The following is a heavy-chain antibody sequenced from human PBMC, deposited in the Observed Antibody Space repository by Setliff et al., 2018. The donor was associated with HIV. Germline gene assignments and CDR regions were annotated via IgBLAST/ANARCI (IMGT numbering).Heavy chain of an antibody. J-gene: IGHJ4*02. CDR1: GYSFTDHY. D-gene: IGHD5-12*01. V-gene: IGHV1-2*02. CDR2: INPRSGGT. CDR3: ARMRLDGGYSYDY. Sequence: ASVKVSCKASGYSFTDHYMHWVRQAPGQGLEWMGWINPRSGGTNYAQKFQGTVTISVDTSKNLFSLKLSSVTAADTGVYYCARMRLDGGYSYDYWGQGTLVTVSS.